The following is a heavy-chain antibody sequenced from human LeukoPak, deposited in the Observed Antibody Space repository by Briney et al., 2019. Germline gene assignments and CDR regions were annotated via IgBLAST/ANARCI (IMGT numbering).Heavy chain of an antibody. V-gene: IGHV3-11*01. CDR1: GFTFSDYY. J-gene: IGHJ5*02. D-gene: IGHD3-22*01. CDR3: ARDGYKTYYYDSSGYPT. CDR2: ISSSGGTI. Sequence: GGSLRLSCAASGFTFSDYYMSWIRQAPGKGLELVSYISSSGGTIYYADSVKGRFTISRDNAKNSLYLQMNSLRAEDTAVYYCARDGYKTYYYDSSGYPTWGQGTLVTVSS.